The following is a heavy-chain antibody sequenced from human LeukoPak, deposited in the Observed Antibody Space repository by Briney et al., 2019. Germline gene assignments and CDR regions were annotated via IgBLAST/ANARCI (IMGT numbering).Heavy chain of an antibody. Sequence: KSSETLSLTCAVYGGSFSGYYWSWIRQPPGKGMKWIGEINHSGSTNYNPSLKSRVTISVDTSKNQFSLKLSSVTAADTAVYYCASRVLRYFDWLFDPWGQGTLVTVSS. D-gene: IGHD3-9*01. CDR2: INHSGST. CDR1: GGSFSGYY. J-gene: IGHJ5*02. V-gene: IGHV4-34*01. CDR3: ASRVLRYFDWLFDP.